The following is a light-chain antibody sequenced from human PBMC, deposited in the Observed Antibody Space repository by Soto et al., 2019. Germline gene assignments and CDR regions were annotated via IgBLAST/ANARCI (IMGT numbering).Light chain of an antibody. J-gene: IGKJ1*01. CDR3: KQYGSSAWT. CDR2: GAS. CDR1: QSISSAY. Sequence: EIVLTQSPGTLSLSPGERATLSCRASQSISSAYLTWHQQKPGQAPRLLIYGASTRATGIQARFSGSGSGTDFTLTIRRLEPEDSAVYYCKQYGSSAWTFGQGTKVDIK. V-gene: IGKV3-20*01.